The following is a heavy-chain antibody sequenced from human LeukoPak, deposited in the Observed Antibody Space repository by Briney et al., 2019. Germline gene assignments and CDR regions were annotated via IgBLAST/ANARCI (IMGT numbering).Heavy chain of an antibody. J-gene: IGHJ6*03. CDR3: ARTSYYYYMDV. Sequence: ASVKVSCKASGYTFTSYYMHWVRQAPGQGLEWMGIINPSGSTSYAQKFQGRVTMTRDTSTSTVYMELGSLRSEDTAVYYCARTSYYYYMDVWGKGTTVTVSS. V-gene: IGHV1-46*03. CDR1: GYTFTSYY. CDR2: INPSGST.